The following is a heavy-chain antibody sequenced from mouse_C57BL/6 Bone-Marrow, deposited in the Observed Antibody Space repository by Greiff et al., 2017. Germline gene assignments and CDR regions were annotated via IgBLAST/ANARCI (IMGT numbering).Heavy chain of an antibody. CDR3: GRADYYYAMDY. D-gene: IGHD2-4*01. V-gene: IGHV1-19*01. CDR2: INPYNGGT. CDR1: GYTFTDYY. Sequence: VQLQQSGPVLVKPGASVKMSCKASGYTFTDYYMNWVKQSHGKSLEWIGVINPYNGGTSYNQKFKGKATLTVDKSSSTAYMELTSLTSEDSAVYYCGRADYYYAMDYWGQGTSVTVSS. J-gene: IGHJ4*01.